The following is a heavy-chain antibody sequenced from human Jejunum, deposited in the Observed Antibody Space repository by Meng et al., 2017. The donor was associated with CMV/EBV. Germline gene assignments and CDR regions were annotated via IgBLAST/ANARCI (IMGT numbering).Heavy chain of an antibody. CDR3: ARTPTHTTVSRVSAVDRGHVMDV. Sequence: SWSWIRQPPGTGLEWIGYVYYGGSTTYIPSLQSRVTISIDRSTRQFFLKLTSVTAADTAVYFCARTPTHTTVSRVSAVDRGHVMDVWGHGTTVTVSS. J-gene: IGHJ6*02. V-gene: IGHV4-59*01. CDR2: VYYGGST. D-gene: IGHD4-11*01. CDR1: S.